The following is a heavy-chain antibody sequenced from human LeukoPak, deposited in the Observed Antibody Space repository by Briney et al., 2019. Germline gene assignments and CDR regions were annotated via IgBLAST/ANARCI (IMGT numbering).Heavy chain of an antibody. Sequence: ASVKVSCKASGYTFNSYGITWVRQAPGQGLEWMGWINPFNANTAYAQNLQGRVTMTTDTSTTTAYMDLRSLGSDDTAVYYCARDFTPPHCTSTSCPRGGWFDPWGQGTLVTVSS. CDR2: INPFNANT. CDR3: ARDFTPPHCTSTSCPRGGWFDP. D-gene: IGHD2-2*01. CDR1: GYTFNSYG. J-gene: IGHJ5*02. V-gene: IGHV1-18*01.